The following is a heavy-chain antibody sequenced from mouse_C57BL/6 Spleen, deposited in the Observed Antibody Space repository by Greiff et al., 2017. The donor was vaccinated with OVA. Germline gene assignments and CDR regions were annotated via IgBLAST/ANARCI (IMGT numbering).Heavy chain of an antibody. CDR1: GYSFTDYN. V-gene: IGHV1-39*01. J-gene: IGHJ2*01. Sequence: EVKLMESGPELVKPGASVKISCKASGYSFTDYNMNWVKQSNGKSLEWIGVINPNYGTTSYNQKFKGKATLTVDQSSSTAYMQLNSLTSEDSAVYYCARSYGSSYYFDYWGQGTTLTVSS. D-gene: IGHD1-1*01. CDR2: INPNYGTT. CDR3: ARSYGSSYYFDY.